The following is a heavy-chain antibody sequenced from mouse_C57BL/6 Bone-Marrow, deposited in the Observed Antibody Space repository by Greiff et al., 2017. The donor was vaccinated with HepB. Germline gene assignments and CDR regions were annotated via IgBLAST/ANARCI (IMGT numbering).Heavy chain of an antibody. CDR3: TRPDWDGVWFAY. CDR1: GFTFSDAW. Sequence: DVMLVESGGGLVQPGGSMKLSCAASGFTFSDAWMDWVRQSPEKGLEWVAEIRNKANNHATYYAESVKGRFTISRDDSKSSVYLQMNSLRAEDTGIYYCTRPDWDGVWFAYWGQGTLVTVSA. V-gene: IGHV6-6*01. D-gene: IGHD4-1*01. CDR2: IRNKANNHAT. J-gene: IGHJ3*01.